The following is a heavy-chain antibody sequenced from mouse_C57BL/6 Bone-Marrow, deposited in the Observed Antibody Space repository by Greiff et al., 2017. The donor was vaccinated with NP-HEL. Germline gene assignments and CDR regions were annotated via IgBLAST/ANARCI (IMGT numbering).Heavy chain of an antibody. D-gene: IGHD1-1*01. CDR3: TGMVLIATVVAGGFDY. CDR1: GFTFSDAW. CDR2: IRNKANNHAT. J-gene: IGHJ2*01. V-gene: IGHV6-6*01. Sequence: VQLKESGGGLVQPGGSMKLSCAASGFTFSDAWMDWVRQSPEKGLEWVAEIRNKANNHATYYAESVKGRFTISRDDSKSSVYLQMNSLRAEDTWIYYCTGMVLIATVVAGGFDYWGQGTTLTVSS.